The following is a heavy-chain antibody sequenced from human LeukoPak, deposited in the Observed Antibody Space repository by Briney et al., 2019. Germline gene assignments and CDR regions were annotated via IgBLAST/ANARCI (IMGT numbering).Heavy chain of an antibody. CDR2: ISASGDTT. CDR3: AKRYCTSTSCSFFDS. V-gene: IGHV3-23*01. J-gene: IGHJ4*02. CDR1: GFTFTLYA. Sequence: GGFLRMSCAASGFTFTLYAMGWVRQAPGKGLQWFPLISASGDTTYYADSVRGRFTISRDNSENTLYLQMNSLRAEDTAVYYCAKRYCTSTSCSFFDSWGQGTLVTVSS. D-gene: IGHD2-2*01.